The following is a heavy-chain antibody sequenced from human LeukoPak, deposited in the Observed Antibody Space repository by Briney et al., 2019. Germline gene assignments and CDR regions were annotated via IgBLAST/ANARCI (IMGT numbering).Heavy chain of an antibody. J-gene: IGHJ4*02. D-gene: IGHD6-13*01. V-gene: IGHV3-11*01. CDR2: ISGSGSTI. Sequence: GGSLRLSCAASGFTFSDYYMNWIRQAPGKGLEWVSYISGSGSTIYYADSVKGRFTISRDNAKNSLYLQMNSLRAEDTAVYYCARRSRSWFFFDYWGQGTLVTVSS. CDR1: GFTFSDYY. CDR3: ARRSRSWFFFDY.